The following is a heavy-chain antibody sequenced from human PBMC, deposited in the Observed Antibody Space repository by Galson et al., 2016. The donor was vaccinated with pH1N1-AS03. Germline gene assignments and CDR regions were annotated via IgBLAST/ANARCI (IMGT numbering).Heavy chain of an antibody. Sequence: SLRLSCAASGFTFSSHGMHWVRQTPGKGLEWVAVIWHDGSEKYYADSVKGRFTISRDNSKNTLYLQMNSLRAEDTAVYYSARDRHYYDYIWGTYRYDWYFDLWAVAPWSLSPQ. CDR2: IWHDGSEK. CDR1: GFTFSSHG. J-gene: IGHJ2*01. V-gene: IGHV3-33*01. CDR3: ARDRHYYDYIWGTYRYDWYFDL. D-gene: IGHD3-16*02.